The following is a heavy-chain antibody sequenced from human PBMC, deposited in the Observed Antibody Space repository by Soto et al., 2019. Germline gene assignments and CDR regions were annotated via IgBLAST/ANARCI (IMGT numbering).Heavy chain of an antibody. CDR1: GFTFTNYW. J-gene: IGHJ4*02. D-gene: IGHD4-17*01. Sequence: EVQLVESGGGLVQPGGSLRLSCAASGFTFTNYWMHWVRQVPGKGLVWVSRINADGSYASYADFGKGRFTISRDNSRNTVHIHMNSLSAEDTAVYYCARDFTTAETPGDDFDYWGQGIPVTVSS. CDR3: ARDFTTAETPGDDFDY. CDR2: INADGSYA. V-gene: IGHV3-74*01.